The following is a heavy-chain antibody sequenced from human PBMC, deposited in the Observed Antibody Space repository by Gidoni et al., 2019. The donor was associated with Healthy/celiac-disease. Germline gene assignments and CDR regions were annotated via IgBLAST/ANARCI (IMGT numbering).Heavy chain of an antibody. D-gene: IGHD3-16*01. Sequence: EVQLLESGGGLVQHGGSLRHSCAASGFTFSSYAMSCVRQATGKGLEWVSAISGSGGSTYYADSVKGRFTISRDNSKNTLYLQMNSLRAEDTAVYYCAKGGGDGYVGGFDYWGQGTLVTVSS. CDR2: ISGSGGST. V-gene: IGHV3-23*01. CDR3: AKGGGDGYVGGFDY. J-gene: IGHJ4*02. CDR1: GFTFSSYA.